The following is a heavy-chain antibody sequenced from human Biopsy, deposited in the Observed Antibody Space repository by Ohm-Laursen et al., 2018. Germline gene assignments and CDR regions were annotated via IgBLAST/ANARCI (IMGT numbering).Heavy chain of an antibody. D-gene: IGHD2-2*01. CDR2: IGGDNGGT. CDR3: ARDYQPKIMTIHYYYYGMDV. CDR1: GYTFISFG. V-gene: IGHV1-18*01. J-gene: IGHJ6*02. Sequence: ASVKVSCNASGYTFISFGITWVRQAPGQGLEWVGYIGGDNGGTKYAQKFQGRVTMTTDTSTSTAYMELRSLRSDDTAVYYCARDYQPKIMTIHYYYYGMDVWGQGILVTVSS.